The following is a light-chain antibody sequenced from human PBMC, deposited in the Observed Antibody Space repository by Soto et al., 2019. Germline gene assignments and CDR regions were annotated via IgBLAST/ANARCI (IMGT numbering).Light chain of an antibody. J-gene: IGKJ3*01. CDR1: QGIARY. CDR2: GAS. V-gene: IGKV1-9*01. CDR3: QQLFTSPFT. Sequence: DIPLTQSPSFLSASVGDRVTITCRASQGIARYLAWYQRKPGRAPQLLISGASTLQSGVPPRFSGSGSGTEFTLTISSMWPEDFATYYCQQLFTSPFTFGPGTKVDIK.